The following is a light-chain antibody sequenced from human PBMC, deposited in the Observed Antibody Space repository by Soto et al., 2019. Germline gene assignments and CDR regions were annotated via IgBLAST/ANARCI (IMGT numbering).Light chain of an antibody. CDR2: AAS. Sequence: DIQMTQSPSSLSASAGDRVTITCRASQSISSYLNWYRQKPGKAPKLLIYAASSLQSGVPSRFSGSGSGTDFTLTISSLQPEDFATYYCQQSYSTPRTFGQGTKVEIK. CDR3: QQSYSTPRT. V-gene: IGKV1-39*01. CDR1: QSISSY. J-gene: IGKJ1*01.